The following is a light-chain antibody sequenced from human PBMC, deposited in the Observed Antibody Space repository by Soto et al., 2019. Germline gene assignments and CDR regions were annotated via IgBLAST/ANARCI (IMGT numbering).Light chain of an antibody. CDR2: GAS. Sequence: EIVLTQSPGTLSLSPGERATLSCRASQSVSSSYLAWYQQKPGQAPRLLIYGASSRATGIPDRFNGSGSGTDFTLTISRLEPEDFAAYYCQQYGSSPPCTFGQGTKVDIK. J-gene: IGKJ2*02. CDR3: QQYGSSPPCT. CDR1: QSVSSSY. V-gene: IGKV3-20*01.